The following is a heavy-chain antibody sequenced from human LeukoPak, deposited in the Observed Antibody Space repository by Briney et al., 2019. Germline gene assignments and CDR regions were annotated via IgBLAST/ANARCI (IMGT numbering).Heavy chain of an antibody. Sequence: PGGSLRLSCAASGFTFSSYSMNWVRQAPGKGLEWVSYISSSSSTIYYADSVKGRFTISRDNAKNSLYLQMNSLRAEDTAVYYCARDTDDYVWGSYRPSYYYGMDVWGQGTTVTVSS. V-gene: IGHV3-48*04. CDR1: GFTFSSYS. D-gene: IGHD3-16*02. CDR2: ISSSSSTI. CDR3: ARDTDDYVWGSYRPSYYYGMDV. J-gene: IGHJ6*02.